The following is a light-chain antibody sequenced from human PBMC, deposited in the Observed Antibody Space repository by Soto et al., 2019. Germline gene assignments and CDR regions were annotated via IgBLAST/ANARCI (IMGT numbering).Light chain of an antibody. V-gene: IGLV2-8*01. CDR1: GSDVGGYNY. CDR2: DVS. Sequence: QSALTQPPSASGSPGQSVTISCTGTGSDVGGYNYVSWYQQHPGKAPKLVIFDVSRRPSGVPDRFSGSKSGNTASLTVSGLQAEDEADYYCGSFAASNNLLFGRGTKPTVL. CDR3: GSFAASNNLL. J-gene: IGLJ2*01.